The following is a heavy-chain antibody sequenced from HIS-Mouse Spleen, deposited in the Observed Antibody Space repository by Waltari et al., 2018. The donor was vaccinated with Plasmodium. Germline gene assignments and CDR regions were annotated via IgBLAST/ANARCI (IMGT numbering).Heavy chain of an antibody. CDR3: AKTIKYYDILTGYPFDY. V-gene: IGHV3-23*01. D-gene: IGHD3-9*01. Sequence: FTISRDNSKNTLYLQMNSLRAEDTAVYYCAKTIKYYDILTGYPFDYWGQGTLVTVSS. J-gene: IGHJ4*02.